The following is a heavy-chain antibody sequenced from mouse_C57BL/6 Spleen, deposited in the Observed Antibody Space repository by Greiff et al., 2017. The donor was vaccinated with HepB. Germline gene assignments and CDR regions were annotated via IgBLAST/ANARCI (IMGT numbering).Heavy chain of an antibody. D-gene: IGHD2-4*01. CDR1: GYTFTSYW. CDR2: IYPGSGST. Sequence: QVQLQQPGAELVKPGASVKMSCKASGYTFTSYWITWVKQRPGQGLEWIGDIYPGSGSTNYNEKFKSKATLTVDTSSSTAYMQLSSLTSEDSAVYYCARLGDYDGVFYYWGQGTTLTVSS. V-gene: IGHV1-55*01. J-gene: IGHJ2*01. CDR3: ARLGDYDGVFYY.